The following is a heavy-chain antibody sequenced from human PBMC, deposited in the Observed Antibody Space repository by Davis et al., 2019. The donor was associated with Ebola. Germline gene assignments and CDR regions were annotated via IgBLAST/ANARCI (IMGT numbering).Heavy chain of an antibody. Sequence: MPSETLSLTCPVPGGSISSGGYSWCWIRQPPGKGLEWIWIIYYSGSTYYTLSLTSRVTISVDPSKNQFSLKLSSVTAADTAVYYCARGSPRYGSGTSYWGQGTLVTVSS. D-gene: IGHD3-10*01. J-gene: IGHJ4*02. CDR2: IYYSGST. CDR3: ARGSPRYGSGTSY. V-gene: IGHV4-30-2*03. CDR1: GGSISSGGYS.